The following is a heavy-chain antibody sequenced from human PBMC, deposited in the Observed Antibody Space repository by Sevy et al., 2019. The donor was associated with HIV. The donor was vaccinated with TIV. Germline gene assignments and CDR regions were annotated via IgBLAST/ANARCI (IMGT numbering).Heavy chain of an antibody. Sequence: GGSLRLSCAASGFTFSSFGMHWVRQAPGKGLEWVSLISYDGSNKKYADSVKGRLTVSRDKSKNTLYLQMNSLRAEDTAVYYCAKDLDYFYSRAGPSSLIYNYYYGLEDWGPGTTVTVSS. J-gene: IGHJ6*02. CDR2: ISYDGSNK. CDR3: AKDLDYFYSRAGPSSLIYNYYYGLED. D-gene: IGHD3-22*01. CDR1: GFTFSSFG. V-gene: IGHV3-30*18.